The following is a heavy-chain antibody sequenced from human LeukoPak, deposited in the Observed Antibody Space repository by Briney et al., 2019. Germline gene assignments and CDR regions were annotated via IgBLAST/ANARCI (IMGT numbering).Heavy chain of an antibody. D-gene: IGHD4-23*01. Sequence: GGSLRLSCAPSGFTFSGSWMAWVRQAPGTALEWVANINQDARTKHYVDSVKGRFTISRDNAKNSLYLQMNSLRVEDTAVYYCARDVGGNLDYWGQGTLVTVSS. CDR1: GFTFSGSW. CDR2: INQDARTK. J-gene: IGHJ4*02. CDR3: ARDVGGNLDY. V-gene: IGHV3-7*01.